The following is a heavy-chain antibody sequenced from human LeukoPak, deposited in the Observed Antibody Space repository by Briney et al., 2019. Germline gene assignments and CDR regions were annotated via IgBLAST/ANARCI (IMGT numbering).Heavy chain of an antibody. D-gene: IGHD3-9*01. V-gene: IGHV3-21*01. Sequence: PGGSLRLSCAASGFTVSNYYMSWVRQAPGKGLEWVSSISSSSSYIYYADSVKGRFTISRDNAKNSLYLQMNSLRAEDTAVYYCARGPLRYFDWLPTYWGQGTLVTVSS. CDR1: GFTVSNYY. CDR2: ISSSSSYI. CDR3: ARGPLRYFDWLPTY. J-gene: IGHJ4*02.